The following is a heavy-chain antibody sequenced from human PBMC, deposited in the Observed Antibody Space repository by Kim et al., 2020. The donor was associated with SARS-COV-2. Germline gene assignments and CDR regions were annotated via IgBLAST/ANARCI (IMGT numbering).Heavy chain of an antibody. CDR3: TRDQGSNWNYDGDAFGM. CDR2: IYTSGST. Sequence: SETLSLTCTVSGGSISSGSYYWSWIRQPAGKGLEWIGRIYTSGSTNYNPSLKSRVTITVDTSKNQFSLKLSFVTAAHTAVYYCTRDQGSNWNYDGDAFGMWGHGTMVTVSS. J-gene: IGHJ3*02. CDR1: GGSISSGSYY. D-gene: IGHD1-7*01. V-gene: IGHV4-61*02.